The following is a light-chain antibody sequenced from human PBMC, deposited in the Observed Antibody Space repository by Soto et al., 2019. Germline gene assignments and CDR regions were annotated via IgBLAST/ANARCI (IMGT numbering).Light chain of an antibody. V-gene: IGLV2-14*03. CDR1: SSDVGGFNY. CDR3: NSYTSSSTYV. CDR2: DVT. J-gene: IGLJ1*01. Sequence: QSLLTQPASVSGSPGQSITISRTGNSSDVGGFNYVSWYQQHPGKAPKLMIYDVTNRPSGVSYRFSGSKSGNTASLTISGLQAEDEADYYCNSYTSSSTYVFGTGTKATVL.